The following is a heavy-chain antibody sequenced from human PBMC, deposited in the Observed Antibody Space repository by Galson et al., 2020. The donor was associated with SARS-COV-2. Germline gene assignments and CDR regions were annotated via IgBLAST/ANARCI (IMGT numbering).Heavy chain of an antibody. Sequence: GESLKISCAASGFTFSSYGMHWVRQAPGKGLEWVAVISYDGSNKYYADSVKGRFTISRDNSKNTLYLQMNSLRAEDTAVYYCAKDSGSSVRGGVQDYWGQGTLVTVSS. CDR3: AKDSGSSVRGGVQDY. V-gene: IGHV3-30*18. J-gene: IGHJ4*02. D-gene: IGHD2-8*02. CDR2: ISYDGSNK. CDR1: GFTFSSYG.